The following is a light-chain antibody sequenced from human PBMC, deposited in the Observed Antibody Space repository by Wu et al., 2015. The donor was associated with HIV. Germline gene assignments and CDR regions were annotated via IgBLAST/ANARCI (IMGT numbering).Light chain of an antibody. CDR2: GTS. CDR3: QQRSYWPVT. Sequence: EIVLTQSPGTLSLSPGERATLSCRASQSVSNSHLAWYQQKPGQAPRLLIYGTSSRATGIPDRFTGSGSGTDFTLTISRLEPEDFAVYYCQQRSYWPVTFGQGTRLDIK. V-gene: IGKV3D-20*02. J-gene: IGKJ5*01. CDR1: QSVSNSH.